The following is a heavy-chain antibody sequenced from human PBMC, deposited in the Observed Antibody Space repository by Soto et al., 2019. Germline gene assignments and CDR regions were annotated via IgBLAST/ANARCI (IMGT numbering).Heavy chain of an antibody. CDR1: GGSISSGGYS. CDR2: IYHSGST. J-gene: IGHJ4*02. D-gene: IGHD6-19*01. V-gene: IGHV4-30-2*01. CDR3: ARAGGLGAVAADY. Sequence: QLQLQESGSGLVKPSQTLSLTCAVSGGSISSGGYSWSWIRQPPGKGLEWIGYIYHSGSTYYNPSLNSRVTRSVDRSKNQFSLKLSSVTAADTAVYYCARAGGLGAVAADYWGQGTLVTVSS.